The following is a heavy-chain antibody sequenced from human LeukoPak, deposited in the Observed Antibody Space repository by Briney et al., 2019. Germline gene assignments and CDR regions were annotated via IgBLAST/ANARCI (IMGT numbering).Heavy chain of an antibody. CDR1: GGSISSYY. J-gene: IGHJ2*01. CDR2: IYYSGST. D-gene: IGHD3-10*01. Sequence: PSETLSLTCTVSGGSISSYYWSWIRQPPGKGLEWIGYIYYSGSTNYNPSLKSRVTISVDTSKNQFSLKLSSVTAADTAVYYCARSVDYGSESGHYWYFDLWGRGTLVTVSS. V-gene: IGHV4-59*01. CDR3: ARSVDYGSESGHYWYFDL.